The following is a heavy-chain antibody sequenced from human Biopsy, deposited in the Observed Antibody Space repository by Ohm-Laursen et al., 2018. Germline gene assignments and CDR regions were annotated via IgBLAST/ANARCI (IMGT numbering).Heavy chain of an antibody. CDR2: ISWSNDNI. CDR3: AKVRKGFGESGSQYNSDMDV. D-gene: IGHD3-10*01. CDR1: GFNFNHYA. Sequence: SLRLSCSASGFNFNHYAMQWVRQVLGQGLEWVSSISWSNDNIHYADSVKGRFTISRDNAKNSLYLQMNSLRAEDTAFYYCAKVRKGFGESGSQYNSDMDVWGQGTTVTVSS. V-gene: IGHV3-9*01. J-gene: IGHJ6*02.